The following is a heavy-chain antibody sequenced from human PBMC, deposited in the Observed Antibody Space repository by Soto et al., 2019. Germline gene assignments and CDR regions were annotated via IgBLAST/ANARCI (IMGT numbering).Heavy chain of an antibody. D-gene: IGHD3-22*01. CDR3: AKDLSTYHYDSSGCGDY. CDR2: TSYDGSDK. CDR1: GFTFSSYG. V-gene: IGHV3-30*18. Sequence: QVQLVESGGGVVQPGRSLRLYCAASGFTFSSYGMHWVRQAPGKGLEWVAVTSYDGSDKYYADSVKGRFIISRDNSKNTLYLQMNSLRAEDTAVYYCAKDLSTYHYDSSGCGDYWGQGTLVTVSS. J-gene: IGHJ4*02.